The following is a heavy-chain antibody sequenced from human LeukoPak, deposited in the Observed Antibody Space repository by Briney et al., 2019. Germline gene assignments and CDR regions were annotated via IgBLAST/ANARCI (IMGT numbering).Heavy chain of an antibody. J-gene: IGHJ4*02. CDR1: GFTFSSYA. CDR3: TSGSYYKYYFAY. CDR2: ISASGGST. Sequence: GGSLRLSCAASGFTFSSYAMSWVRQAPGKGLEWVSGISASGGSTSYADSVRGRFTISRDNAKNSLYLQMNSLRAEDTAVYYCTSGSYYKYYFAYWGQGALVTVSS. D-gene: IGHD3-10*01. V-gene: IGHV3-23*01.